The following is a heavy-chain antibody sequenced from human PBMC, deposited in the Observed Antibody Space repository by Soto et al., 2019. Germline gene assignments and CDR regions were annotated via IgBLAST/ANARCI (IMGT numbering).Heavy chain of an antibody. CDR3: AILGGYCSGATCYGFYGMDV. J-gene: IGHJ6*02. V-gene: IGHV4-39*02. Sequence: SETLSLTCTFSGRSLSRSSYSWGWVRQPPGKGLEWIATIYYTGNTYYNPSLMSRLTISVDTSKNHFSLKVNSVTAADMGVYYCAILGGYCSGATCYGFYGMDVWGQGTTVTVSS. D-gene: IGHD2-15*01. CDR1: GRSLSRSSYS. CDR2: IYYTGNT.